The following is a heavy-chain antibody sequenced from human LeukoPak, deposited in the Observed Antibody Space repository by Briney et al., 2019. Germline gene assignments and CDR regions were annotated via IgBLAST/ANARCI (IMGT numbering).Heavy chain of an antibody. CDR1: GFTFSSYS. CDR2: ISSSSSYI. Sequence: GGSLRLSCAASGFTFSSYSMNWVRQAPGKGLEWVSSISSSSSYIYYADSVKGRFTISRDNAKNSLYLQMNSLRAEDTAVYYCARDQLHSYNWSDPWGQGTLVTVSS. J-gene: IGHJ5*02. V-gene: IGHV3-21*01. D-gene: IGHD2-2*01. CDR3: ARDQLHSYNWSDP.